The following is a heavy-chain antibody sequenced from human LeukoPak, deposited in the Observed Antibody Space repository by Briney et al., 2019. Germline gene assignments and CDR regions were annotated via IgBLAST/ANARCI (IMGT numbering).Heavy chain of an antibody. CDR1: GFTVSSNY. J-gene: IGHJ6*02. CDR3: ARMGYSSSWSFYYGMDV. Sequence: GGSLRLSCAASGFTVSSNYMSWVRQAPGKGLERVSVIYSGGSTYYADSVKGRFTISRDNSKNTLYLQMNSLRAEDTAVYYCARMGYSSSWSFYYGMDVWGQGTTVTVSS. D-gene: IGHD6-13*01. CDR2: IYSGGST. V-gene: IGHV3-66*01.